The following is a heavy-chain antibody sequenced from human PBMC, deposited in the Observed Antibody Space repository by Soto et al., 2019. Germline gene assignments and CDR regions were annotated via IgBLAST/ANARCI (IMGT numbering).Heavy chain of an antibody. V-gene: IGHV3-13*01. D-gene: IGHD3-10*02. Sequence: GGSLRLSCAASGFTFSSYDMHWVRQATGKGLEWVSAIGTAGDTYYPGSVKGRFTISRENAKNSLYLQMNSLRAGDTAVYYCARGVFGELSSYYYMDVWGKGTTVTVSS. CDR2: IGTAGDT. CDR1: GFTFSSYD. CDR3: ARGVFGELSSYYYMDV. J-gene: IGHJ6*03.